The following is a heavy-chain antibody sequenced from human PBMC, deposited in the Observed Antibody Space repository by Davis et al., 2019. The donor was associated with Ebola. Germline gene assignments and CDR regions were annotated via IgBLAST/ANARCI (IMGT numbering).Heavy chain of an antibody. CDR2: IIPIFGTA. D-gene: IGHD2-15*01. V-gene: IGHV1-69*13. J-gene: IGHJ6*03. Sequence: SVKVSCKASGGTFSSYTISWVRQAPGQGLEWMGGIIPIFGTANYAQKFQGRVTITADESTSTAYMELSSLRSEDTAVYYCARGACSGTSCYYDYYYSHYMDVWGKGTTVTVSS. CDR3: ARGACSGTSCYYDYYYSHYMDV. CDR1: GGTFSSYT.